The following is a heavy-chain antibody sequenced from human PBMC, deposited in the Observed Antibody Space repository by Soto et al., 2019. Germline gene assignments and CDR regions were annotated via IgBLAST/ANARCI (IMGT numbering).Heavy chain of an antibody. CDR3: ARHDTLHGDCDY. CDR1: GGSISSYY. D-gene: IGHD2-21*02. Sequence: QVQLQESGPGLVKPSETLSLTCTVSGGSISSYYWSWIRQPPGKGLEWIGYIYYNVNTNYNPSLRSSVPISVATSKNQFSLKLRSLTAADTAVYYCARHDTLHGDCDYWGQGPLVTVSS. J-gene: IGHJ4*02. V-gene: IGHV4-59*08. CDR2: IYYNVNT.